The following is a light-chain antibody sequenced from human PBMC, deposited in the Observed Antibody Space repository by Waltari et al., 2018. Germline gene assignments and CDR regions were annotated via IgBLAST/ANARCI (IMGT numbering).Light chain of an antibody. V-gene: IGLV2-18*02. CDR2: EVS. J-gene: IGLJ3*02. CDR3: SSYTSSSTWV. Sequence: QSALTQPPSVSGSPGQSVTISCTGTSSDVGSYNRVSWYQQPPGTAPKLVIYEVSNRPSGLPERFSGSKSGNTASLTISGLQAEDEADYYCSSYTSSSTWVFGGGTKLTVL. CDR1: SSDVGSYNR.